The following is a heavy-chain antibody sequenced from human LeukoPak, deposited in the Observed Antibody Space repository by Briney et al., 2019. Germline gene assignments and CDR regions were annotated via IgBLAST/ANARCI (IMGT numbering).Heavy chain of an antibody. D-gene: IGHD6-13*01. Sequence: ASVKVSCKASGYTFTGYYMHWVRQAPGQGLEWMGRINPNSGGTNYAQKFQGRVTMTRDTSISTAYMELSRLRSDDTAVYYCATIDSACSSSWYGSSVWGQGTLVTVSS. J-gene: IGHJ4*02. V-gene: IGHV1-2*06. CDR3: ATIDSACSSSWYGSSV. CDR1: GYTFTGYY. CDR2: INPNSGGT.